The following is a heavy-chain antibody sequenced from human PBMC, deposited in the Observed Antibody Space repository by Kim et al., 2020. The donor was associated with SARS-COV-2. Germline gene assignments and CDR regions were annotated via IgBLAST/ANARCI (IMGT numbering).Heavy chain of an antibody. D-gene: IGHD4-17*01. CDR3: ARSNGDYEGSNYYYGMDV. J-gene: IGHJ6*02. Sequence: SVKVSCKASGGTFSSYAISWVRQAPGQGLEWMGGIIPIFGTANYAQKFQGRVTITADESTSTAYMELSSLRSEDTAVYYCARSNGDYEGSNYYYGMDVWGQGTPVTVSS. V-gene: IGHV1-69*13. CDR2: IIPIFGTA. CDR1: GGTFSSYA.